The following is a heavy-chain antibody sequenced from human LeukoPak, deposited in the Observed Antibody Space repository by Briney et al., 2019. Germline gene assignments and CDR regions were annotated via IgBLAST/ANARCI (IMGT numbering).Heavy chain of an antibody. CDR3: ARDGDFAPLLQN. J-gene: IGHJ4*02. D-gene: IGHD4-17*01. Sequence: PSGTLSLTCAVSGGSINSSNWWTWVRQPPGKGLEWIGEVYHSGYTNYNPSLKSRVAISVDKSKNQFSLKLNSVTAADTAVYYCARDGDFAPLLQNWGQGTLVTVSS. CDR1: GGSINSSNW. CDR2: VYHSGYT. V-gene: IGHV4-4*02.